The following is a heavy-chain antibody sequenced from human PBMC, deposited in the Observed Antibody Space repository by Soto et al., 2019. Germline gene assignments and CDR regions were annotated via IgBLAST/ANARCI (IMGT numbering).Heavy chain of an antibody. CDR2: IWYDGSNK. Sequence: QVQLVESGGGVVQPGRSLRLSCAASGFTFSSYGMHWVRQAPGKGLEWAAVIWYDGSNKYYADSVKGRFTISRDNSKNTLYLQMNSLRAEDTAVYYCARDQGYWGQGTLVTVSS. CDR1: GFTFSSYG. V-gene: IGHV3-33*01. CDR3: ARDQGY. J-gene: IGHJ4*02.